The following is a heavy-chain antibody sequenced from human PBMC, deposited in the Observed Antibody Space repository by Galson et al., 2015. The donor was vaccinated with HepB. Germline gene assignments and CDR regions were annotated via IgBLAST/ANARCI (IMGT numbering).Heavy chain of an antibody. CDR3: AREGPQTGTAAFDH. Sequence: SLRLSCAASGFTFSSYGMHWVRQAPGKGLEWVAVVWPDANNKYYADSVKGRFTISRGNSKNTLYLQMNSLGAEDTAVYYCAREGPQTGTAAFDHWGQGTLVTVSS. D-gene: IGHD1-1*01. J-gene: IGHJ4*02. V-gene: IGHV3-33*01. CDR2: VWPDANNK. CDR1: GFTFSSYG.